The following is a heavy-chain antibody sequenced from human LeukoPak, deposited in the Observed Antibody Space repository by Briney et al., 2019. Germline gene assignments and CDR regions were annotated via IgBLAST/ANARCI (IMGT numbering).Heavy chain of an antibody. CDR1: RLNFNNLA. J-gene: IGHJ4*02. V-gene: IGHV3-23*01. CDR3: AKGAEIDN. Sequence: GGSLRLSRAASRLNFNNLARILVRQAPGKGLEWLSAMTGPADTTYYAESVKGRFTISRDYSKSMVFLQMNSLRVEDAGIYYCAKGAEIDNWGQGTLVTVSS. CDR2: MTGPADTT.